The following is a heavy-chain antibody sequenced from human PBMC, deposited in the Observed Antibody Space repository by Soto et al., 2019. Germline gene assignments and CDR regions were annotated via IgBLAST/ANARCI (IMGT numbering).Heavy chain of an antibody. CDR2: MNPNSGNT. J-gene: IGHJ3*01. Sequence: QVQLVQSGAEVREPGASVKLSCKASGYTFNNYDIHWVRQATGHGLEWVGWMNPNSGNTGYADKFYGRVTVTRDTSKTTDYLELRSLRSEDTGIYYCARAHDGFDVWGQGTTVTVSS. CDR1: GYTFNNYD. V-gene: IGHV1-8*01. CDR3: ARAHDGFDV.